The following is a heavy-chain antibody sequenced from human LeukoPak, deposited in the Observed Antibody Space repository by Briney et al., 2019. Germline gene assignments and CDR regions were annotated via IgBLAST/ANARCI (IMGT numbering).Heavy chain of an antibody. Sequence: PGGSLRLSCAASGFTFSSYWMSWVRQAPGKGLEWVANIKQDRSEKYYVDSVKGRFPISRDNAKNSLYLQMNSLRAEDTAVYYCARQVYFGSGYYYYGMDVWGQGTTVTVSS. V-gene: IGHV3-7*01. CDR1: GFTFSSYW. J-gene: IGHJ6*02. CDR3: ARQVYFGSGYYYYGMDV. CDR2: IKQDRSEK. D-gene: IGHD3-3*01.